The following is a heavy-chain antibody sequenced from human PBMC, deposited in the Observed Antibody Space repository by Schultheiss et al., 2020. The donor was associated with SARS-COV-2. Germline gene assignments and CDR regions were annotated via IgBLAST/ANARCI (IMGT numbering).Heavy chain of an antibody. CDR1: GFIFSNYG. Sequence: GGSLRLSCTTSGFIFSNYGMQWVRQAPGKGLEWVALIWHDGSKKYYADSVKGRFTISKDDSKSTLYLQMNSLRAEDTAVYYCARDDVILRAFDIWGQGTTVTVSS. CDR2: IWHDGSKK. CDR3: ARDDVILRAFDI. V-gene: IGHV3-33*01. J-gene: IGHJ3*02.